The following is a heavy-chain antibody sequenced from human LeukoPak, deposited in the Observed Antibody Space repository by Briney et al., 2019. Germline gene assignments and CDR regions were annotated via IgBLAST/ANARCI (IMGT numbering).Heavy chain of an antibody. V-gene: IGHV3-23*01. D-gene: IGHD4-17*01. CDR2: ISVSGSTT. CDR1: GFSFDNYI. CDR3: AKEAGQDYGALDAFDV. Sequence: GGSLRLSCAASGFSFDNYIMTWVRQAPGKGLEWVSGISVSGSTTYYADSVKGRFTISRDNFKNTLHLQMDSLRAEDTAVYYCAKEAGQDYGALDAFDVWGQGTMVTVSS. J-gene: IGHJ3*01.